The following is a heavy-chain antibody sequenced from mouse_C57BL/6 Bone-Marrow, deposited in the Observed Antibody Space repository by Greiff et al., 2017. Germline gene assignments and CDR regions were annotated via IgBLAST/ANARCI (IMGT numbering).Heavy chain of an antibody. CDR2: INYDGSST. CDR1: GFTFSDYY. V-gene: IGHV5-16*01. CDR3: AREGAYAMDY. Sequence: EVQLVESEGGLVQPGSSMKLSCTASGFTFSDYYMAWVRQVPEKGLEWVANINYDGSSTYYLDSLQSRFIISRDNAKNILYLQMSSLKSEDTATYYCAREGAYAMDYWGQGTSVTVSS. J-gene: IGHJ4*01.